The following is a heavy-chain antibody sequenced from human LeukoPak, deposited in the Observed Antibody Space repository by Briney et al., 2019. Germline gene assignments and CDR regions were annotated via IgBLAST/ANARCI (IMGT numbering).Heavy chain of an antibody. Sequence: SGGSLRLSCAASGFTFSSYAMHWVRQAPGKGLEWVAVISYDGSNKYYADSVKGRFTISRDNSKNTLYLQMNSLRAEDTAVYYCARDADNQQLWWGQGTLVTVSS. J-gene: IGHJ4*02. V-gene: IGHV3-30-3*01. CDR2: ISYDGSNK. CDR3: ARDADNQQLW. D-gene: IGHD6-13*01. CDR1: GFTFSSYA.